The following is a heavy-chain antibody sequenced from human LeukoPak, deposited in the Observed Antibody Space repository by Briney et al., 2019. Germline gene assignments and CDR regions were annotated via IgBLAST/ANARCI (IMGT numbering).Heavy chain of an antibody. D-gene: IGHD3-16*02. Sequence: GGSLRLSCAASGFTFSDYYMSWIRQAPGKGLEWDSYISSSSSTIYYADSVKGRFTISRDNAKNSLYLQMNSLRAEDTAVYYCASSRRLGELSSTPLDYWGQGTLVTVSS. V-gene: IGHV3-11*04. CDR1: GFTFSDYY. J-gene: IGHJ4*02. CDR3: ASSRRLGELSSTPLDY. CDR2: ISSSSSTI.